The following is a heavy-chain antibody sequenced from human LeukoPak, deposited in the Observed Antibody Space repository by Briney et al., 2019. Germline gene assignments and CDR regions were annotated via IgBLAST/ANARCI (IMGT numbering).Heavy chain of an antibody. Sequence: SETLSLTCTVSGGSISSYYWSWIRQPPGKRLEWIGYIYYSGSTNYNPSLKSRVTISVDTSKNQSSLKLSSVAAADTAVHYCARDRNGGDYADYWGQGTLVTVSS. V-gene: IGHV4-59*01. CDR3: ARDRNGGDYADY. CDR1: GGSISSYY. CDR2: IYYSGST. D-gene: IGHD3-16*01. J-gene: IGHJ4*02.